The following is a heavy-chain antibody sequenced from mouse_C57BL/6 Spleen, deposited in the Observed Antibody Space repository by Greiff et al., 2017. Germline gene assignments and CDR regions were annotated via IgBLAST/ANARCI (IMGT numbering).Heavy chain of an antibody. CDR2: INPSNGGT. CDR1: GYTFTSYW. D-gene: IGHD3-2*01. V-gene: IGHV1-53*01. CDR3: ARSRQLLYAMDY. J-gene: IGHJ4*01. Sequence: VKLQQPGTELVKPGASVKLSCKASGYTFTSYWMHWVKQRPGQGLEWIGNINPSNGGTNYNEKFKSKATLTVDKSSSTAYMQLSSLTSEDSAVYYCARSRQLLYAMDYWGQGTSVTVSS.